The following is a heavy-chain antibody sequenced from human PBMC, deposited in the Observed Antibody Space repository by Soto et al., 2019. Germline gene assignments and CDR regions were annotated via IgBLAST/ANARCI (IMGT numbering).Heavy chain of an antibody. D-gene: IGHD3-22*01. CDR2: IIPIFGTP. J-gene: IGHJ4*02. V-gene: IGHV1-69*01. CDR3: ARGWGEESSDYFYAY. Sequence: QVPLVQSGAEVRKPGSSVKVSCKASGGTFSRLAISWVRQAPGQGLEWMGGIIPIFGTPNHAQKFQGRLKITADEATSTVHRELSSLRSEDTAIYYCARGWGEESSDYFYAYWGQGTLVIVYS. CDR1: GGTFSRLA.